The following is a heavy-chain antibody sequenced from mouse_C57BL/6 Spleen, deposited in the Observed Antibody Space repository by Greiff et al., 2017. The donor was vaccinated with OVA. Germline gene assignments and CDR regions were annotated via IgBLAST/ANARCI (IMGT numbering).Heavy chain of an antibody. V-gene: IGHV1-69*01. D-gene: IGHD1-1*01. CDR3: ARRGIYYYGSSYWAMDY. CDR1: GYTFTSYW. J-gene: IGHJ4*01. Sequence: QVQLQQPGAELVMPGASVKLSCKASGYTFTSYWMHWVKQRPGQGLEWIGEIDPSDSYTNYNQKFKGKSTLTVDKSSSTAYMQLSSLTSEDYAVYYCARRGIYYYGSSYWAMDYWGQGTSVTVSS. CDR2: IDPSDSYT.